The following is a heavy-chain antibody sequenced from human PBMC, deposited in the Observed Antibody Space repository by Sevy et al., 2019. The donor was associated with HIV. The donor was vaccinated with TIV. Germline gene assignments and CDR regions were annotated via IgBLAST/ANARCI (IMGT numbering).Heavy chain of an antibody. J-gene: IGHJ6*02. CDR3: AKDYHYYGSGSYLNYYYYYGMDV. CDR2: ISYDGSNK. CDR1: GFTFSSYG. Sequence: GGSLRLSCAASGFTFSSYGMHWVRQAPGKGLEWVAVISYDGSNKYYADSVKGRFTISRDNSKNTLYLQMNSLGAEDTAVYYCAKDYHYYGSGSYLNYYYYYGMDVWGQGTTVTVSS. D-gene: IGHD3-10*01. V-gene: IGHV3-30*18.